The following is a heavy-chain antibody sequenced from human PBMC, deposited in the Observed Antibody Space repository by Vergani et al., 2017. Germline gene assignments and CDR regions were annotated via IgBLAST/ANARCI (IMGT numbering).Heavy chain of an antibody. Sequence: QVQLVQSGSELKQPGASVKVSCKTSGYSFTEYSMNWVRQAPGKGLEWMGWINTDSGNPTYAQGFRGRFVFSLDTSLATAYMQINRLKAEDTAVYYCVREPKPKNLDGYHRGNWFGPWGQGTLVTVSS. CDR2: INTDSGNP. D-gene: IGHD3-22*01. V-gene: IGHV7-4-1*02. J-gene: IGHJ5*02. CDR3: VREPKPKNLDGYHRGNWFGP. CDR1: GYSFTEYS.